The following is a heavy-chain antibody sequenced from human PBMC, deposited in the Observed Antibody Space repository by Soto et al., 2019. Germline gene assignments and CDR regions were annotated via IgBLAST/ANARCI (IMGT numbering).Heavy chain of an antibody. CDR2: IFDSGTT. CDR3: ARGPSGDKVHY. CDR1: GRSISSVNYY. Sequence: SETLSLTCTVSGRSISSVNYYWSWIRQPPGEGLEWIGHIFDSGTTYTNPSLRSQVAISLDTSKNHFSLTLSSVTAADTAVYYCARGPSGDKVHYWGQGALVTVSS. D-gene: IGHD7-27*01. V-gene: IGHV4-30-4*01. J-gene: IGHJ4*02.